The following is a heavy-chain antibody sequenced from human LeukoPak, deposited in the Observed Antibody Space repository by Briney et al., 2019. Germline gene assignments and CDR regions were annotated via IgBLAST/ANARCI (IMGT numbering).Heavy chain of an antibody. V-gene: IGHV3-48*01. CDR2: ISGSSSTI. CDR1: GFTFSTYN. J-gene: IGHJ4*02. D-gene: IGHD3-10*01. CDR3: ARVSYGSGLDY. Sequence: PGGSLRLSCAGSGFTFSTYNFNWVRQAPGKGLEWISHISGSSSTIYYADSVKGRFTVSRDNARSSVYLQMNSLRVEDTAVYYCARVSYGSGLDYWGQGALVTVSS.